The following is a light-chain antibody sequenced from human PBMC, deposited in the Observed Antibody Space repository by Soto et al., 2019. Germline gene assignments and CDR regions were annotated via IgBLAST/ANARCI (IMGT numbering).Light chain of an antibody. CDR3: QQRSNWPLT. V-gene: IGKV3-11*01. CDR2: DAS. CDR1: QSVSSY. Sequence: EIVLTQSPATLSLSPGERVTLSCRASQSVSSYLAWYQQKPGQAPRLLIYDASNRVAGVPARFSGSGSETDFTLTISSLEPEDFAVYYCQQRSNWPLTFGGGTKV. J-gene: IGKJ4*01.